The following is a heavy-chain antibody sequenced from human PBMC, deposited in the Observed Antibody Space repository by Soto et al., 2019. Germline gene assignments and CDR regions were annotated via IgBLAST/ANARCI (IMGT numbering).Heavy chain of an antibody. CDR1: GGSITNNDW. V-gene: IGHV4-4*02. Sequence: PSETLSLTCAVSGGSITNNDWWSWVRQPPGKGLEWIGEIYHSGSTNYNPSLKSRVSISVDRSKNQFSLKLTSVTAADTAVYYCASLVPVALLYWGQGTLVTVSS. J-gene: IGHJ4*02. D-gene: IGHD2-2*01. CDR2: IYHSGST. CDR3: ASLVPVALLY.